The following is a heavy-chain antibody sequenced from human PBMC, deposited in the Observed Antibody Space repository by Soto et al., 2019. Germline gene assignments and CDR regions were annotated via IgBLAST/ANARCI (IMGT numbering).Heavy chain of an antibody. CDR3: ARGKGRFRQSVLDY. CDR1: GGSFSGYY. CDR2: INHSGST. Sequence: SETLSLTCAVYGGSFSGYYWSWIRQPPGKGLEWIGEINHSGSTNYNPSLKSRVTISVDTSKNQFSLKLSSVTAADTAVYYCARGKGRFRQSVLDYWGQGTLVTVSS. J-gene: IGHJ4*02. V-gene: IGHV4-34*01. D-gene: IGHD3-10*01.